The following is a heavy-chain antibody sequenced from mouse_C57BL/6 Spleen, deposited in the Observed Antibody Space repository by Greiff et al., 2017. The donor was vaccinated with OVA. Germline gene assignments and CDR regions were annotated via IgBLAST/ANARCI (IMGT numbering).Heavy chain of an antibody. CDR1: GYTFTSYW. CDR3: ARVTTGIYYYAMDY. J-gene: IGHJ4*01. V-gene: IGHV1-52*01. D-gene: IGHD2-3*01. CDR2: IDPSDSET. Sequence: QVQLKQPGAELVRPGSSVKLSCKASGYTFTSYWMHWVKQRPIQGLEWIGNIDPSDSETHYNQKFKDKATLTVDKSSSTAYMQLSSLTSEDSAVYYCARVTTGIYYYAMDYWGQGTSVTVSS.